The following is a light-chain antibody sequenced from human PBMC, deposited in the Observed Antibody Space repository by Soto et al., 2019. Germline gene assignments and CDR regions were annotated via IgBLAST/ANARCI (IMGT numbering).Light chain of an antibody. J-gene: IGLJ3*02. CDR3: QAWDSSTWV. CDR2: QDT. V-gene: IGLV3-1*01. CDR1: ELKNKY. Sequence: SYELTQTPSVSVSAGQTASITCSGDELKNKYICWYQQKAGQSPVLVIYQDTKRPSGIPERFSGSNSGNTATLTISGTQAMDEADYYCQAWDSSTWVFGGGTKLTVL.